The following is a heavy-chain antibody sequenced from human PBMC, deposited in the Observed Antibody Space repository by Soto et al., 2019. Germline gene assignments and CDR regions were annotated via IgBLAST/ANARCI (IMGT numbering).Heavy chain of an antibody. V-gene: IGHV3-7*01. J-gene: IGHJ6*03. CDR3: ARDREQQLGGDYYYYMDV. CDR2: IKQDGSEK. CDR1: GFTFSSYW. Sequence: GGSLRLSCAASGFTFSSYWMSWVRQAPGKGLEWVANIKQDGSEKYYVDSVKGRFTISRDNAKNSLYLQMNSLRAEDTAVYYCARDREQQLGGDYYYYMDVWGKGTTVTVSS. D-gene: IGHD6-13*01.